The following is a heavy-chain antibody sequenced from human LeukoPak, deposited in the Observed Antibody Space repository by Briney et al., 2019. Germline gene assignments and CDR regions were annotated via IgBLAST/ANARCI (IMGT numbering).Heavy chain of an antibody. D-gene: IGHD3-10*01. CDR2: IYYSGST. V-gene: IGHV4-59*08. J-gene: IGHJ5*02. CDR3: ARRINTNYYYGSGSYGDWFDP. CDR1: GGSISSYY. Sequence: SETLSLTCTVSGGSISSYYWSWIRQPPGKGLEWIGYIYYSGSTNYNPSPKSRVTISVDTSKNQFSLKLSSVTAADTAVYYCARRINTNYYYGSGSYGDWFDPWGQGTLVTVSS.